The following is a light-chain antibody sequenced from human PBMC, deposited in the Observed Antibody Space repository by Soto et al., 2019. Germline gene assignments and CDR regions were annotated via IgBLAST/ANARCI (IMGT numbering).Light chain of an antibody. Sequence: DIQMTQSPSSLSAPVRDRVTITCRASQGISNYLAWYQQKPGKVPKLLIYAASTLQSGVPSRFSGSGSGTDFTLTISSLQPEDVATYYCHKYNSARPFGQGTKAAI. J-gene: IGKJ1*01. CDR1: QGISNY. CDR3: HKYNSARP. V-gene: IGKV1-27*01. CDR2: AAS.